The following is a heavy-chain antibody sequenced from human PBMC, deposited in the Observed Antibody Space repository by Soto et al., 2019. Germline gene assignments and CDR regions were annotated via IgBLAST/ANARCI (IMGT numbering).Heavy chain of an antibody. Sequence: TSVKVSCEACGDRFTSYGITWVRQAPGQGLEWMGGISAHNGNTNYAQKLQDRVTMTTDTSTSTAYLELRSLRSDDTAVYYCATTYYDFWSGPRWFDPWGQGTLVTVSS. CDR1: GDRFTSYG. CDR2: ISAHNGNT. D-gene: IGHD3-3*01. J-gene: IGHJ5*02. V-gene: IGHV1-18*01. CDR3: ATTYYDFWSGPRWFDP.